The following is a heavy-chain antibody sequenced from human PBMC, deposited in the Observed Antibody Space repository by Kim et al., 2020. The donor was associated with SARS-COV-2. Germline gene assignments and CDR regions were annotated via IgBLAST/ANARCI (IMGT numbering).Heavy chain of an antibody. CDR2: ISWNSGSI. V-gene: IGHV3-9*01. CDR3: AKDARYYGSGSYLWFDP. D-gene: IGHD3-10*01. Sequence: GGSLRLSCAASGFTFDDYAMHWVRQAPGKGLEWVSGISWNSGSIGYADSVKGRFTISRDNAKNSLYLQMNSLRAEDTALYYCAKDARYYGSGSYLWFDPWGQGTLVTVSS. J-gene: IGHJ5*02. CDR1: GFTFDDYA.